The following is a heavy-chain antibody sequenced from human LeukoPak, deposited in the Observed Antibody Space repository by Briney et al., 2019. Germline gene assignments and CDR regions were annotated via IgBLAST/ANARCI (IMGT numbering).Heavy chain of an antibody. CDR2: IYYSGST. V-gene: IGHV4-61*05. Sequence: SETLSLTCTVSGGSISSSSYYWGWIRQPPGKGLEWIGYIYYSGSTNYNPSLKSRVTISVDTSKNQFSLKLSSVTAADTAVYYCARRGSAAAENYYYYYMDVWAKGPRSPSP. J-gene: IGHJ6*03. CDR3: ARRGSAAAENYYYYYMDV. CDR1: GGSISSSSYY. D-gene: IGHD6-13*01.